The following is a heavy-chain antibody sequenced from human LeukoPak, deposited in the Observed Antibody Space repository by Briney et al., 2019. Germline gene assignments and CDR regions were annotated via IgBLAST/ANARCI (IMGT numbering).Heavy chain of an antibody. J-gene: IGHJ2*01. V-gene: IGHV4-4*07. Sequence: SETLSLTYTVSGGSISNYYWIWIRQPAGKGLEWIGRIYTSGSTNYNPSLKSRVTMSVDTSNNQVSLNLYSVTAADTAVYYCARDASWNWYFDLWGRGTLVTVSS. CDR3: ARDASWNWYFDL. CDR1: GGSISNYY. CDR2: IYTSGST. D-gene: IGHD5-12*01.